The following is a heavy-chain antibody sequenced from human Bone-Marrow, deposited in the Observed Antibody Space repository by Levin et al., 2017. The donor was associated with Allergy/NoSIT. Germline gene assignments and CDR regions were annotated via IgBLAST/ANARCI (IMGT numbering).Heavy chain of an antibody. V-gene: IGHV5-51*01. CDR2: ISPGDSET. Sequence: RASVKVSCQGSGYSFTSRWIGWVRQMPGEGLEYMGIISPGDSETRYSPSFQGQVTMSIDKSVSTAYLHWSSLQASDTAIYYCARLFSSSWSPIDWYFDLWGPGTLITVSS. D-gene: IGHD6-13*01. CDR3: ARLFSSSWSPIDWYFDL. J-gene: IGHJ2*01. CDR1: GYSFTSRW.